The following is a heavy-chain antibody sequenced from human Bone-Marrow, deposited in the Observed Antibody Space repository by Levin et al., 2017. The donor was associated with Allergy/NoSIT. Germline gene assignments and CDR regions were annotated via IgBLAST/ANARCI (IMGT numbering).Heavy chain of an antibody. V-gene: IGHV3-23*01. CDR3: AKGGWCPDY. CDR2: INDRDSST. CDR1: GFTFSSYA. D-gene: IGHD2-21*01. J-gene: IGHJ4*02. Sequence: GASVKVSCAASGFTFSSYAMSWVRQAPGKGLEWVSSINDRDSSTYYADSVKGRFTISRDNSKNTLYLQMNSLRADDTAVYYCAKGGWCPDYWGQGTLVTVSS.